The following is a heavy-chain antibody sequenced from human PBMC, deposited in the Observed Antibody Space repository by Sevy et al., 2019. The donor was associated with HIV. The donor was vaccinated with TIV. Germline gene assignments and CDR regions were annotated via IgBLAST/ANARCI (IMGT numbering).Heavy chain of an antibody. CDR2: IGSNNSTI. Sequence: GGSLRLSCAASGFTFSDYYMSWIRQAPGKGMEWVSSIGSNNSTIFYSDSMKGRFTISRDTTKNSLFLQMSSLRAEDTVVYYCARRYYDTSGYSPYWYFDLWGRGTLVTVSS. CDR1: GFTFSDYY. J-gene: IGHJ2*01. V-gene: IGHV3-11*01. CDR3: ARRYYDTSGYSPYWYFDL. D-gene: IGHD3-22*01.